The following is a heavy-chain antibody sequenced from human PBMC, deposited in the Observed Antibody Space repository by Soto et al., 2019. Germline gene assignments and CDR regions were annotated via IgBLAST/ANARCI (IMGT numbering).Heavy chain of an antibody. CDR3: AKEVPGGSSRWRWDSNTGMDV. CDR1: GFTFSSYA. V-gene: IGHV3-23*01. Sequence: GGSLRLSCAASGFTFSSYAMSWVRQAPGKGLEWVSAISGSGGSTYYADSVKGRFTISRDNSKNTLYLPMNSLRAEDPAVYYCAKEVPGGSSRWRWDSNTGMDVGAQETTVTISS. CDR2: ISGSGGST. D-gene: IGHD6-13*01. J-gene: IGHJ6*02.